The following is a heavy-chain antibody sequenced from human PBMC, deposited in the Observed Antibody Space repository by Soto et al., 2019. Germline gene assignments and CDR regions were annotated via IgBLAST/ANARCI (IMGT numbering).Heavy chain of an antibody. CDR3: NQGHYLEWFLSGGGEES. Sequence: QLLQSGGGLVQPGGSLRLSCAASGFTFRNYAMSWVRQTPEKGLEWVSAINGGGISTYYADSVKGRFTISRDQLKNIILLHMDGLRVEDTALYYCNQGHYLEWFLSGGGEESWGRGILVTVSS. V-gene: IGHV3-23*01. CDR2: INGGGIST. D-gene: IGHD3-3*01. J-gene: IGHJ5*02. CDR1: GFTFRNYA.